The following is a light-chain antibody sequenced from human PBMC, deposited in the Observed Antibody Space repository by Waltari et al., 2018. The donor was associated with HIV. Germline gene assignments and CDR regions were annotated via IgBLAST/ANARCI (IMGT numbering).Light chain of an antibody. Sequence: QSALTQPASVSESPGQSITISCTGTSSDVGAYNFVSWYQQHPGKVPELIIFEVSNRPSGISRLFSGSKSGNTASLTISGLRAEDEADYYCSSFTRRNNVIFGGGTKLTVL. V-gene: IGLV2-14*01. CDR2: EVS. J-gene: IGLJ2*01. CDR3: SSFTRRNNVI. CDR1: SSDVGAYNF.